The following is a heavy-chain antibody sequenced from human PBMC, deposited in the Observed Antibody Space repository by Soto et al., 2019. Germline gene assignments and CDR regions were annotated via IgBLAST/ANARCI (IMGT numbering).Heavy chain of an antibody. Sequence: QVQLQQWGAGLLRPSETLSLTCAVSSESLRGYYWTWIRQSPGKGLEWIGEISQSGFTNYNPSLESRVHMSVDTSKSQFSLHLTSVTAAHTAVYYCARGLFSSGWYSYFDPWGQGTPVTVSS. CDR3: ARGLFSSGWYSYFDP. D-gene: IGHD6-19*01. V-gene: IGHV4-34*01. J-gene: IGHJ5*02. CDR2: ISQSGFT. CDR1: SESLRGYY.